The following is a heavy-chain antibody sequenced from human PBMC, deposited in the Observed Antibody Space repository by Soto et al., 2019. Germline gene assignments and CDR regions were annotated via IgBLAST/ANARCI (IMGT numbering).Heavy chain of an antibody. D-gene: IGHD2-2*01. CDR2: INPNSGGT. Sequence: ASVKVSCKASGYTFTGYYIHWVRQAPGQGLEWMGWINPNSGGTNYAQKFQGRVTMTRDTSISTAYMELSRLRSDDTAMNYCAKRTDNTIWSVDSWGQGTLVTVSS. J-gene: IGHJ4*02. V-gene: IGHV1-2*02. CDR1: GYTFTGYY. CDR3: AKRTDNTIWSVDS.